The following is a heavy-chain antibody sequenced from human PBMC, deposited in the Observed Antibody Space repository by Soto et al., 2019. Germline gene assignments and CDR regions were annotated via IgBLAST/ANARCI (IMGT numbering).Heavy chain of an antibody. V-gene: IGHV3-23*01. Sequence: GGSLRLSCAASGFTFSSYAMSWVRQAPGKGLEWVSAISGSGGSTYYADSVKGRFTISRDNSKNTLYLQMNSLRAEDTAVYYCAKEGASKLIIRYVPWDLDAYDISGRGTMDIVSS. J-gene: IGHJ3*02. D-gene: IGHD3-10*02. CDR2: ISGSGGST. CDR3: AKEGASKLIIRYVPWDLDAYDI. CDR1: GFTFSSYA.